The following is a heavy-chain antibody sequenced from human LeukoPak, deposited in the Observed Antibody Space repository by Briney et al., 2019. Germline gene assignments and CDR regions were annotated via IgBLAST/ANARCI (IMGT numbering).Heavy chain of an antibody. D-gene: IGHD2-21*02. Sequence: SETLSLTCNASGGSFSGDFWTLIRQPPGKGLEWIAEVNHIGTTNHNPSLKSRVSVSTDTSKNQFFLKLTSVTAADTALYYCARLVVTSPQYHYYMDVWGEGTTVTVSS. CDR1: GGSFSGDF. CDR2: VNHIGTT. J-gene: IGHJ6*03. CDR3: ARLVVTSPQYHYYMDV. V-gene: IGHV4-34*01.